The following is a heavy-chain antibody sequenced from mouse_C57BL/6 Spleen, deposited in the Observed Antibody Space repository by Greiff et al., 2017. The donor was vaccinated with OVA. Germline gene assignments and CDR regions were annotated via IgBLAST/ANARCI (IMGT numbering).Heavy chain of an antibody. CDR3: ARFRDYGDAMDY. V-gene: IGHV5-17*01. J-gene: IGHJ4*01. Sequence: EVKVVESGGGLVKPGGSLKLSCAASGFTFSDYGMHWVRQAPEKGLEWVAYISSGSSTIYYADTVKGRFTISRDNAKNTLFLQMTSLRSEDTAMYYCARFRDYGDAMDYWGQGTSVTVSS. CDR2: ISSGSSTI. CDR1: GFTFSDYG. D-gene: IGHD2-4*01.